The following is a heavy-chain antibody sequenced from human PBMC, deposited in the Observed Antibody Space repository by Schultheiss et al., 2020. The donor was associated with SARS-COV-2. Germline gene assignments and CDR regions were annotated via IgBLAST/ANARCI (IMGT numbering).Heavy chain of an antibody. V-gene: IGHV4-34*01. CDR3: ASRGYSYGGYYYYYMDV. CDR2: INHSGST. J-gene: IGHJ6*03. CDR1: GFTFSSYG. Sequence: GSLRLSCAASGFTFSSYGMSWIRQPPGKGLEWIGEINHSGSTNYNPSLKSRVTISVDTSKNQFSLKLSSVTAADTAVYYCASRGYSYGGYYYYYMDVWGKGTTVTVSS. D-gene: IGHD5-18*01.